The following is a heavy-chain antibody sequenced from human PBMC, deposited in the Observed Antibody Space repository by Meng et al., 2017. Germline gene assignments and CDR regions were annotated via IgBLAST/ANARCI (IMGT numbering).Heavy chain of an antibody. J-gene: IGHJ5*02. Sequence: QGPLVSAGAEVKKPGAWVKVSCKASGGTFSSYAISWVRQAPGQGLEWMGGIIPIFGTANYAQKFQGRVTITADESTSTAYMELSSLRSEDTAVYYCAREIAAAYCGGDCYLWGQGTLVTVSS. CDR1: GGTFSSYA. V-gene: IGHV1-69*01. CDR2: IIPIFGTA. D-gene: IGHD2-21*02. CDR3: AREIAAAYCGGDCYL.